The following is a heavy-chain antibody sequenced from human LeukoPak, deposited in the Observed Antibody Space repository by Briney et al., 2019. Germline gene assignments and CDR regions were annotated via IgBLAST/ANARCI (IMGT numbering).Heavy chain of an antibody. J-gene: IGHJ4*02. CDR3: ARAHNWKYGSFDF. D-gene: IGHD1-7*01. V-gene: IGHV3-21*01. CDR1: GFTFSSYS. CDR2: ISSSSSYI. Sequence: GGSLRLSCAASGFTFSSYSMNWVRQAPGKWLEWVSCISSSSSYIYYADSVKGRFTISRDNAKNSLYLQMNSLRAEDTAVYYCARAHNWKYGSFDFWGQGTLVTVSS.